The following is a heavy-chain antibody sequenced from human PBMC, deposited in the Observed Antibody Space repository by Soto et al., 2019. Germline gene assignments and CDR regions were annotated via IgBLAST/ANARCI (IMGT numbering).Heavy chain of an antibody. CDR2: IYPGDSDT. V-gene: IGHV5-51*01. J-gene: IGHJ6*02. D-gene: IGHD3-10*01. CDR1: GYSFTTYW. CDR3: ARSGSGIYERSKYYFYGLDV. Sequence: GESLKISCKGSGYSFTTYWIGWVRQVPGKGLEWMGIIYPGDSDTEYSPSFQGQVTISADRSTSTAFLQWSSLKASDTAMYYCARSGSGIYERSKYYFYGLDVWGQGTTVTVSS.